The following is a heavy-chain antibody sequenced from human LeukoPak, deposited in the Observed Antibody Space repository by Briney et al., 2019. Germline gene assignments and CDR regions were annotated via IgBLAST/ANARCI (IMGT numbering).Heavy chain of an antibody. CDR3: AKDFFVPGGAFFDY. V-gene: IGHV3-30*18. CDR1: GFLFSSYA. Sequence: GGSLRLSCAASGFLFSSYAMYWVRQTPGKGLEWVAVISFDGNEIYYADSVKGRFTISRDNSKNTLYFQMNSLRVEDTAMYYCAKDFFVPGGAFFDYWGQGTLVTVSS. D-gene: IGHD3-3*01. CDR2: ISFDGNEI. J-gene: IGHJ4*02.